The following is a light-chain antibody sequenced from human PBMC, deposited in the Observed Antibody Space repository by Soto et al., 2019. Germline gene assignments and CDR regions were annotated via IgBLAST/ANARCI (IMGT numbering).Light chain of an antibody. Sequence: DIQLTQSPSFLSASVGDRVTITCRASQGISSYLDWYQQKPGKAPKLLIYAASTLQSGVPSRFSGSGSGTEFTLTISSLQPEAFATYYCQQLNSYPFFGGGTKVEIK. CDR2: AAS. V-gene: IGKV1-9*01. CDR3: QQLNSYPF. J-gene: IGKJ4*01. CDR1: QGISSY.